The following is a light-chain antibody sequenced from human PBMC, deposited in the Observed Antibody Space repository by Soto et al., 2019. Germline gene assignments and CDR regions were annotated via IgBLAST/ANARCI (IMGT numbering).Light chain of an antibody. CDR2: EVS. Sequence: QSVLTQPASVSGSPGQSITISCTGTSSDVGGYKYVSWYQQHSGKAPKLMIYEVSNRPSGVSNRFSGSKSGNTASLTISGLQAEDEADYYCSSYTSSNTVAFGGGTKVTVL. V-gene: IGLV2-14*01. J-gene: IGLJ3*02. CDR3: SSYTSSNTVA. CDR1: SSDVGGYKY.